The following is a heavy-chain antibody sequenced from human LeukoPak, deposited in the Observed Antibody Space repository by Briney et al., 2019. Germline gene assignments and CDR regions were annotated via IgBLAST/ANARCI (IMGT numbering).Heavy chain of an antibody. CDR1: GFTVSSNY. Sequence: GGSLRLSCAASGFTVSSNYMSWVRQAPGKGLEWVSVTYSGGSTYYADSVKGRFTISRHNSKNTLYLQMNSLRAEDTAVYYCARQIAVAGPDAFDIWGQGTMVTVSS. CDR2: TYSGGST. V-gene: IGHV3-53*04. CDR3: ARQIAVAGPDAFDI. J-gene: IGHJ3*02. D-gene: IGHD6-19*01.